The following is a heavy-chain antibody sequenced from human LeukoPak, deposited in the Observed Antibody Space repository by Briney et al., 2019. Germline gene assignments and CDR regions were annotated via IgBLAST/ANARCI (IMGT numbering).Heavy chain of an antibody. J-gene: IGHJ5*02. CDR1: GFSFSNYA. V-gene: IGHV3-23*01. CDR2: IRDIGTST. D-gene: IGHD2-2*01. CDR3: AKAYTVSVVGNWFDL. Sequence: PGESLRLSCGASGFSFSNYAMSWVRQAPGKGLEWVSGIRDIGTSTYYTDSVQGRFTISRDNSKNTLYLQMNSLRAEDTAVYYCAKAYTVSVVGNWFDLWGQGTLVTVSS.